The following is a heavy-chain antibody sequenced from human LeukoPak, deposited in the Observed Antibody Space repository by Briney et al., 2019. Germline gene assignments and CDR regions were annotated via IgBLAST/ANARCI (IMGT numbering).Heavy chain of an antibody. CDR1: GYTFTSYY. J-gene: IGHJ4*02. CDR3: ARDLLTMIVVVSPFGH. D-gene: IGHD3-22*01. CDR2: INPSGGST. V-gene: IGHV1-46*03. Sequence: ASVKVSCKASGYTFTSYYMHWVRQAPGQGLEWMGIINPSGGSTSYAQKFQGRVTMTRDTSTSTVYMELSSLRSEDTAVYYCARDLLTMIVVVSPFGHWGQGTLVTVSS.